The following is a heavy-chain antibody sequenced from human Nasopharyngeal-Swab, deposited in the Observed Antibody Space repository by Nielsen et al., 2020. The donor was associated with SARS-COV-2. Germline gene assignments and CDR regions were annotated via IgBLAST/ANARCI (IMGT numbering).Heavy chain of an antibody. Sequence: WIRQPPGKGLEWVSYISGGSRAIYYADSVKGRFTTSRDNGKNSLYLQMSSLRDEDTAVYYCARDSRVAYSMDVWGQGTTITVSS. D-gene: IGHD2-15*01. CDR3: ARDSRVAYSMDV. V-gene: IGHV3-48*02. CDR2: ISGGSRAI. J-gene: IGHJ6*02.